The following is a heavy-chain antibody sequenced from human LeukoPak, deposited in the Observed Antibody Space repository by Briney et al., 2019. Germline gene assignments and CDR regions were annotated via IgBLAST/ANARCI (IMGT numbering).Heavy chain of an antibody. V-gene: IGHV1-18*01. CDR1: GYTFTSYG. CDR3: ARDDHGYYDSSGYHYGARELDY. D-gene: IGHD3-22*01. Sequence: ASVKVSCKAFGYTFTSYGISWVRQAPGQGLEWLGWISTYNGDTNYAPRFQGRVTMTTDRSTSTAYMELRSLRSDDTAVYYCARDDHGYYDSSGYHYGARELDYWGQGTLVTVSS. J-gene: IGHJ4*02. CDR2: ISTYNGDT.